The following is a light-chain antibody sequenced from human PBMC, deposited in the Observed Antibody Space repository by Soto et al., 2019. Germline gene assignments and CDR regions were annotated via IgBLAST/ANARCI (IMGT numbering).Light chain of an antibody. V-gene: IGKV3-20*01. Sequence: EIVLTQSPGTLSLSPGERATLSCRASQSVKNNYLAWYQHKPGQAPRFLMYDASSRATGIPDRFTGSGSGTDFTLTISRLEPEDFAVYYCQQYGTTPLTFGGGT. J-gene: IGKJ4*01. CDR1: QSVKNNY. CDR3: QQYGTTPLT. CDR2: DAS.